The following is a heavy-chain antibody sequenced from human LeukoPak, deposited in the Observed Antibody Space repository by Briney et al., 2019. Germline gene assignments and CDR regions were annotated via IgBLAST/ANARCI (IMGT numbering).Heavy chain of an antibody. CDR1: GFTFSRFW. Sequence: PGGSLRLSCAASGFTFSRFWMHWVRQAPGKGLVWVSRISPDGTTTTYADSVKGRFTISRDNAKNSLYLQMNSLRAEDTAVYYCARVWTDSSSWTEGVDYWGQGTLVTVSS. CDR2: ISPDGTTT. J-gene: IGHJ4*02. D-gene: IGHD6-13*01. V-gene: IGHV3-74*01. CDR3: ARVWTDSSSWTEGVDY.